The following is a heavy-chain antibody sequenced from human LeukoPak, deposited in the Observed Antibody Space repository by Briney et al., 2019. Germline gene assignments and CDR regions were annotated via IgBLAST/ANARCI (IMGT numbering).Heavy chain of an antibody. CDR1: GYSFSNYY. J-gene: IGHJ4*02. D-gene: IGHD1-26*01. CDR3: ASGTGSYYPFDS. Sequence: GESLKISCKGSGYSFSNYYIDWVRQMPGKGLEWMGVMYPGGSDIRYSPSFQGQVTISADKSIDTAYLQWSSLKTSDSAMYYCASGTGSYYPFDSWGKGTLVTVSS. V-gene: IGHV5-51*01. CDR2: MYPGGSDI.